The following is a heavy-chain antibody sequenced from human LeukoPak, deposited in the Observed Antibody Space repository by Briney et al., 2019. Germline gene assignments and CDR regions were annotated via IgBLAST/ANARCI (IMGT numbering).Heavy chain of an antibody. CDR1: GYTFTSYD. J-gene: IGHJ6*03. V-gene: IGHV1-8*01. D-gene: IGHD6-13*01. Sequence: ASVKVSCKASGYTFTSYDINWVRQATGQGLEWMGWMNPNSGNTGYAQKFQGRVTMTRNTSISTAYMELSSLRSEDTAVHYCARKGSSSWYYYYYYYMDVWGKGTTVTVSS. CDR2: MNPNSGNT. CDR3: ARKGSSSWYYYYYYYMDV.